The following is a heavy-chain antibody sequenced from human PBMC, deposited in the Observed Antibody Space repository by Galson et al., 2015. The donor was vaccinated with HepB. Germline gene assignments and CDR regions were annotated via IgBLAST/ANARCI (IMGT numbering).Heavy chain of an antibody. Sequence: CAISGDSVSSNSAAWNWIRQSPSRGLEWLGRTYYRAKWYTDYAVSLRSRITINPDTSRNQVSLQLRSVTPEHAAVYYCARVGGTIYYDGMDVWGQETTVTVSS. D-gene: IGHD2-2*01. CDR2: TYYRAKWYT. V-gene: IGHV6-1*01. J-gene: IGHJ6*02. CDR1: GDSVSSNSAA. CDR3: ARVGGTIYYDGMDV.